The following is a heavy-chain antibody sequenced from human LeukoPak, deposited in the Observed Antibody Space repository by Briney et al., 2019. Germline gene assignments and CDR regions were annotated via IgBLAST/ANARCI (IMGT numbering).Heavy chain of an antibody. D-gene: IGHD3-22*01. CDR3: AKAPYYYDSSGTQLFQH. CDR1: GFTFSSYA. V-gene: IGHV3-23*01. Sequence: AGGSLRLSCAASGFTFSSYAMSWVRQAPGKGLEWVSAISGSGGSTYYADSVKGRFTISRDNSKNTLYLQMNSLRAEDTAVYYCAKAPYYYDSSGTQLFQHWGQGTLVTVSS. J-gene: IGHJ1*01. CDR2: ISGSGGST.